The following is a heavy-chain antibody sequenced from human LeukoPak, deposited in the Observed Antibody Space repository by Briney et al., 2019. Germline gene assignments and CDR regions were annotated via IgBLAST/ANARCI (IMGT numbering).Heavy chain of an antibody. Sequence: ASVKVSCRASGYTFTSYAMPWVRQAPGQRLEWMGWINAGNGNTKYSQRFQGRVTITRDTSASTAYMELSSLRSEDTAVYYCARDIVRGARWLQDKGDAFDIWGQGTMVTVSS. CDR3: ARDIVRGARWLQDKGDAFDI. D-gene: IGHD5-24*01. CDR1: GYTFTSYA. CDR2: INAGNGNT. V-gene: IGHV1-3*01. J-gene: IGHJ3*02.